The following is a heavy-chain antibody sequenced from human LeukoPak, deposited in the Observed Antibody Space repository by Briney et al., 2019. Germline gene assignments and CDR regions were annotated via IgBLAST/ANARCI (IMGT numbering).Heavy chain of an antibody. J-gene: IGHJ3*02. V-gene: IGHV3-9*01. D-gene: IGHD2-15*01. CDR1: GFTFDDYA. CDR2: LSWNSDTI. CDR3: AEVRNKRWFQGAFDI. Sequence: GRSLRLSCVASGFTFDDYAMHWVRQTPGKGLEWVSGLSWNSDTINYGDSVKGRFTISRDNAKNSLYLQMNSLRAEDTAFYYCAEVRNKRWFQGAFDIWGQGTMVTVSS.